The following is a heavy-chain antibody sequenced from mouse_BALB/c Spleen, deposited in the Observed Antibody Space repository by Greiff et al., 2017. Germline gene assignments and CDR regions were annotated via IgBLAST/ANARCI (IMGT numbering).Heavy chain of an antibody. D-gene: IGHD2-14*01. Sequence: VQGVESGAELAKPGASVKMSCKASGYTFTSYWMHWVKQRPGQGLEWIGYINPSTGYTEYNQKFKDKATLTADKSSSTAYMQLSSLTSEDSAVYYCARAGYDDAMDYWGQGTSVTVSS. CDR3: ARAGYDDAMDY. CDR1: GYTFTSYW. V-gene: IGHV1-7*01. J-gene: IGHJ4*01. CDR2: INPSTGYT.